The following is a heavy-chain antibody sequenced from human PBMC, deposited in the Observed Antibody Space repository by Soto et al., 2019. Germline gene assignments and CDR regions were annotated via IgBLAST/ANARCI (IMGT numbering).Heavy chain of an antibody. CDR2: ISHTGST. CDR1: GGSISSGNSYS. Sequence: LSLTCAVSGGSISSGNSYSWSWIRQPPGKGLEWIGSISHTGSTSYNPSLKGRVTMSVDKSKNQFSLKLSSVTAADMAVYYCARAVAPYLGTWFDPWGQGTLVTVSS. J-gene: IGHJ5*02. D-gene: IGHD3-16*01. CDR3: ARAVAPYLGTWFDP. V-gene: IGHV4-30-2*01.